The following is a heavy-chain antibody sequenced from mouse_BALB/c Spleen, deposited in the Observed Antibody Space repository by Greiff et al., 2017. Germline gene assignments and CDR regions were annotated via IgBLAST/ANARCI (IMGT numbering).Heavy chain of an antibody. J-gene: IGHJ4*01. CDR1: GFSLTSYG. CDR3: ARKGDRYDDAMDY. CDR2: IWSGGST. Sequence: QVQLKESGPGLVQPSQSLSITCTVSGFSLTSYGVHWVRQSPGKGLEWLGVIWSGGSTDYNAAFISRLSISKDNSKSQVFFKMNSLQANDTAIYYCARKGDRYDDAMDYWGQGTSVTVSS. V-gene: IGHV2-2*02. D-gene: IGHD2-14*01.